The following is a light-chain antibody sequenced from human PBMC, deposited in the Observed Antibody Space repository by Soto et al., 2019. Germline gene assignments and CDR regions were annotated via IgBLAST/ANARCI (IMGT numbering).Light chain of an antibody. V-gene: IGLV2-8*01. Sequence: QSALTQPPSASGSPGQSVTISCTGTSSDVGIYNYVSWYQQHPGKAPKLMIYEVTKRPSGVPDRFSGSKSDNTASLTVSGLQAEDEADYYCSSYGGSNNLVFGGGTQLTVL. J-gene: IGLJ2*01. CDR2: EVT. CDR3: SSYGGSNNLV. CDR1: SSDVGIYNY.